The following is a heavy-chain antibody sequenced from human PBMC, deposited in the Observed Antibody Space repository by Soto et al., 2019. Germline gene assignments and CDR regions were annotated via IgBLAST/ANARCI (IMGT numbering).Heavy chain of an antibody. D-gene: IGHD4-17*01. V-gene: IGHV3-48*02. CDR3: ARDLTAPRGTTVVFPGMGYYYGMDV. J-gene: IGHJ6*02. CDR1: WFTFRSYS. Sequence: GGSLKLSFTASWFTFRSYSMDWVSQASGKGLEWISYVSSSSSTIYYADSVKGRFTISGDNAKNSLYLQMSSLRDEDTAVYYCARDLTAPRGTTVVFPGMGYYYGMDVWGQGT. CDR2: VSSSSSTI.